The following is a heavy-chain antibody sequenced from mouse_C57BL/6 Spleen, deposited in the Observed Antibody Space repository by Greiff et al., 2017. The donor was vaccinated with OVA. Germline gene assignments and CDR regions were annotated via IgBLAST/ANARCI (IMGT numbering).Heavy chain of an antibody. Sequence: EVQRVESGPGLVKPSQSLSLTCSVTGYSITSGYYWNWIRQFPGNKLEWMGYISYDGSNNYNPSLKNRISITRDTSKNQFFLKLNSVTTEDTATYYCAREFGNYEDYYAMDYWGQGTSVTVSS. CDR1: GYSITSGYY. J-gene: IGHJ4*01. D-gene: IGHD2-1*01. V-gene: IGHV3-6*01. CDR3: AREFGNYEDYYAMDY. CDR2: ISYDGSN.